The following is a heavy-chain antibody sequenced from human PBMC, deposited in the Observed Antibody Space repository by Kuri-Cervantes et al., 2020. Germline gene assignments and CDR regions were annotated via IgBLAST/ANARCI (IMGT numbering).Heavy chain of an antibody. CDR3: ARSSSFWSGFSPWDPFDV. CDR1: GYSFTTYW. D-gene: IGHD3-3*01. Sequence: GESLKISCKGSGYSFTTYWIGWVRQMPGKGLEWIGIIYPGDYDTRYNPSFQGQVTISVDESISTAYLQWTSLKPSDTAIYYCARSSSFWSGFSPWDPFDVWGQGTMVTVSS. J-gene: IGHJ3*01. V-gene: IGHV5-51*01. CDR2: IYPGDYDT.